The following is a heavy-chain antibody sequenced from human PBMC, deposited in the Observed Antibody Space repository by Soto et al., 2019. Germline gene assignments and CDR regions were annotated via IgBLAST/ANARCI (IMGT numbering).Heavy chain of an antibody. CDR1: GFTFSSYE. Sequence: EVQLVESGGGLVQPGGSLRLSCAASGFTFSSYEMNWVRQAPGKGLEWVSYITGSGSTMYYADSVKGRFTISRDNAKNSLYLQMNSLRVEDTAVYYCATKDYYYYGMDVWGHGTTVSVSS. J-gene: IGHJ6*02. CDR2: ITGSGSTM. V-gene: IGHV3-48*03. CDR3: ATKDYYYYGMDV.